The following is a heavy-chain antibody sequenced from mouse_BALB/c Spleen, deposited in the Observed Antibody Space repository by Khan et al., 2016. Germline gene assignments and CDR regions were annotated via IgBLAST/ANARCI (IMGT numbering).Heavy chain of an antibody. CDR1: GFNIKDTY. Sequence: VQLQQSGAELVKPGASVKLSCTASGFNIKDTYMHWVKQRPEQGLEWIGRIDPANGNTKYDPKFQGKATITADTSSNTVYLQLSSLTSEYTAVYYCVDSSGYWFAYWGQGTLVTVSA. D-gene: IGHD3-2*01. J-gene: IGHJ3*01. CDR2: IDPANGNT. V-gene: IGHV14-3*02. CDR3: VDSSGYWFAY.